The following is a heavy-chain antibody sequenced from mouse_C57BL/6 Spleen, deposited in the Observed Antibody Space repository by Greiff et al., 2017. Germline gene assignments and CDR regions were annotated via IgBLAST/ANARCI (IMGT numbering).Heavy chain of an antibody. J-gene: IGHJ2*01. Sequence: EVHLVESGGGLVKPGGSLKLSCAASGFTFSSYAMSWVRPTPEKRLEWVATISDGGSYTYYPDNVKGRFTISRDNAKNYLYLQMSHLKSEDTAMYYCARDHDYYDYWGQGTTLTVSS. CDR3: ARDHDYYDY. CDR1: GFTFSSYA. CDR2: ISDGGSYT. V-gene: IGHV5-4*01.